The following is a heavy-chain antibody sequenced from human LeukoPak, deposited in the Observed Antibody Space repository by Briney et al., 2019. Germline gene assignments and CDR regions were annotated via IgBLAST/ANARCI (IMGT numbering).Heavy chain of an antibody. D-gene: IGHD6-6*01. Sequence: ASVKVSCKASGYTFTSYYMHWVRQARGQGLEWMGIINPSGGSTSYAQKFQGRVTMTRDTSTSTVYMELSSLRSEDTAVYYCARDETIAARPSNWFDPWGQGTLVTVSS. CDR2: INPSGGST. J-gene: IGHJ5*02. CDR3: ARDETIAARPSNWFDP. CDR1: GYTFTSYY. V-gene: IGHV1-46*01.